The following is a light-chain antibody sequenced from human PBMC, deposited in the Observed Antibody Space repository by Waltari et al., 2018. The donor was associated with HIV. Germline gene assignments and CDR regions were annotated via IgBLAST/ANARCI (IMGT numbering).Light chain of an antibody. CDR1: SRDAGGSNY. CDR2: EVS. CDR3: SSYTSSSTGV. V-gene: IGLV2-14*01. J-gene: IGLJ1*01. Sequence: QSALTQPAPVSGSPGQSITISCTGTSRDAGGSNYVSWYQQYPGKAPKFMIYEVSNRPSGVSKRFSGSKSGNTASLTISGLQPEDEADYFCSSYTSSSTGVFGTGTKVTVL.